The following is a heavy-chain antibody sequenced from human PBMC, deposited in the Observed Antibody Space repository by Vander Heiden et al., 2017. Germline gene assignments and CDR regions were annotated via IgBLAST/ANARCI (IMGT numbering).Heavy chain of an antibody. Sequence: EVQLVESGGGLVEPGGSLRLSCAASGFTVSNFRMRWVSQSPGKGLEWVATINVDGSVKNYVDSVKGRFTVSRDNAENSLYLQVNSLRAEDTAVYYCARGSNWGGDYWGQGTLVTVSS. J-gene: IGHJ4*02. CDR1: GFTVSNFR. V-gene: IGHV3-7*04. CDR3: ARGSNWGGDY. D-gene: IGHD7-27*01. CDR2: INVDGSVK.